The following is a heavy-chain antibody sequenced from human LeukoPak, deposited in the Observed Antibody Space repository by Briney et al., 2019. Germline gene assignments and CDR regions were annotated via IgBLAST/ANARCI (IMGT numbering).Heavy chain of an antibody. CDR1: GFTFSSYW. Sequence: GGSLRLSCAASGFTFSSYWMSWVRQAPGKGLEWVANIKKDGSEKYYVDSVKGRFTISRDNAKTSLYLQMNSLRAEDTAVYYCASSDPNSSYGYWTYFDYWGQGTLVTVSS. CDR2: IKKDGSEK. V-gene: IGHV3-7*01. J-gene: IGHJ4*02. D-gene: IGHD5-18*01. CDR3: ASSDPNSSYGYWTYFDY.